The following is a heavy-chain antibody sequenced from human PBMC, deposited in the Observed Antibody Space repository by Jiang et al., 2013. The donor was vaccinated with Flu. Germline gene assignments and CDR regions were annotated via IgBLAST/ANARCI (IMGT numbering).Heavy chain of an antibody. CDR1: GYTFTSYG. Sequence: KASGYTFTSYGISWVRQAPGQGLEWMGWISAYNGNTNYPQKLQGRVTITTDTSTSTAYMELRSLRSDDTAVYYCARDLLWFGPDAFDIWGQGTMVTVSS. CDR2: ISAYNGNT. D-gene: IGHD3-10*01. CDR3: ARDLLWFGPDAFDI. V-gene: IGHV1-18*01. J-gene: IGHJ3*02.